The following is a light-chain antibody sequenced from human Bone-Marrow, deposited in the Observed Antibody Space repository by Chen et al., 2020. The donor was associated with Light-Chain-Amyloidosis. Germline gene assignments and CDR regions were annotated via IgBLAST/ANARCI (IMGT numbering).Light chain of an antibody. CDR1: NIGSTS. CDR2: DDS. CDR3: QVWERGSEHPV. V-gene: IGLV3-21*02. J-gene: IGLJ3*02. Sequence: SYVLTQPSSVSVAPGQTATIACGGNNIGSTSVHWYQQTPGQAPLLVVYDDSDRPSGIPERLSGGRPGSRATLSISRGEAGEEADHYGQVWERGSEHPVFGGGTKLTAL.